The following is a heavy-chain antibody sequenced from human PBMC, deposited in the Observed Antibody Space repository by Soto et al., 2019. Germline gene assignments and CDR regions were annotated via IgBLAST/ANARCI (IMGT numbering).Heavy chain of an antibody. CDR3: ARIPTGYSSSWAFDY. D-gene: IGHD6-13*01. V-gene: IGHV4-4*02. J-gene: IGHJ4*02. CDR1: SGSISNNDW. CDR2: IYHSGST. Sequence: PSETLSLTCAVSSGSISNNDWWSWVRQPPGKGLEWIGEIYHSGSTNYNPSLKSRVTISVDKSNNQFSLKLSSVTAADTAAYYCARIPTGYSSSWAFDYWGQGTLVTVSS.